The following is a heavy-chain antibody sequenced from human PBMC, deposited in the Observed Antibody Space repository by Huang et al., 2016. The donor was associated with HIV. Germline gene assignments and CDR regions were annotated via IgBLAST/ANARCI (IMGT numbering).Heavy chain of an antibody. CDR1: GFSFSSSA. J-gene: IGHJ4*02. V-gene: IGHV3-23*01. D-gene: IGHD3-22*01. CDR3: AKDLVTYDSSGSV. CDR2: VSNSASSR. Sequence: EVHLLESGGGLVQPGGSLRLSCAASGFSFSSSAMSWVRQARGGGLEGVSTVSNSASSRHYSDSVRGRFTISRDNSKDTLYLQMNSLRAEDTALYYCAKDLVTYDSSGSVWGQGTLVTVSS.